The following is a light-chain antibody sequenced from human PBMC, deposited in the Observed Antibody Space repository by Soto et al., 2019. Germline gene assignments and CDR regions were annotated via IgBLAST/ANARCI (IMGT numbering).Light chain of an antibody. V-gene: IGLV2-14*03. J-gene: IGLJ1*01. CDR2: DVS. Sequence: QSVLTQPASVSGSPGQSITISCTGTSSDVGGYNYVSWYQHHPGKAPKLMIFDVSNRPSGVSNRFSGSKSGNTASLTISGLQPEDEADYYCSSYTTSNTRQRGFGTGTKVTV. CDR3: SSYTTSNTRQRG. CDR1: SSDVGGYNY.